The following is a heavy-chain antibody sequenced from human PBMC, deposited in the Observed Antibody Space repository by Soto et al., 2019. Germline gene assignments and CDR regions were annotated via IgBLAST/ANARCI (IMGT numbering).Heavy chain of an antibody. V-gene: IGHV3-30-3*01. CDR3: ARSASGWKVLDY. D-gene: IGHD6-19*01. CDR2: ISYDGSNK. Sequence: QVQLVESGGGVVQPGRSLRLSCAASGFTFSSYAMHWVRQAPGKGLEWVAVISYDGSNKYYADSVKGRFTISRDNSKNTLYLPMNSMRAEHTAVYYCARSASGWKVLDYWGHGTLVTVSS. CDR1: GFTFSSYA. J-gene: IGHJ4*01.